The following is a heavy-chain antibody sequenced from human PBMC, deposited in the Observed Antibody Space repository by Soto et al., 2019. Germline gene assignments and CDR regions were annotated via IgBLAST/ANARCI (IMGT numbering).Heavy chain of an antibody. CDR2: IIPIFGTA. CDR1: GGTFSSYA. J-gene: IGHJ4*02. CDR3: ARDKLYHSSGYFDY. D-gene: IGHD3-22*01. V-gene: IGHV1-69*13. Sequence: SVKVSCKASGGTFSSYAISWVRQAPGQGLEWMGGIIPIFGTANYAQKFQGRVTITADESTSTAYMELSSLRSEDTAVYYCARDKLYHSSGYFDYWGQGTLVTVSS.